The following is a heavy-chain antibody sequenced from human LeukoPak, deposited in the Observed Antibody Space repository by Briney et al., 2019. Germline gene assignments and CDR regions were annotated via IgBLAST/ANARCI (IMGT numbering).Heavy chain of an antibody. D-gene: IGHD5-18*01. CDR2: IYYSGST. V-gene: IGHV4-59*08. Sequence: PSETLSLTCTVSGGSISTYYWSWIRQPPEKGLEWIGYIYYSGSTNYNPSLRSRVTISVDTSKNQFSLKLSSVTAADTAVYYCARSRGYSYGTTFLDYWGQGTLVTVSS. J-gene: IGHJ4*02. CDR3: ARSRGYSYGTTFLDY. CDR1: GGSISTYY.